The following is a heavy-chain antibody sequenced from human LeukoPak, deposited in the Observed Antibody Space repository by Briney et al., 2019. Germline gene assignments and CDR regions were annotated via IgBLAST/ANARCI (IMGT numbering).Heavy chain of an antibody. D-gene: IGHD1-26*01. V-gene: IGHV5-51*01. CDR1: GYSFTSYW. CDR2: IYPGDSDT. Sequence: HGESLKISCKGSGYSFTSYWIGWVRQMPGKGLEWMGIIYPGDSDTRYSPSFQGQVTVSADKSIRTAYLQWSSLKASDTAMYYCASTSPYGGSYYYYGMDVWGQGTTVTVSS. CDR3: ASTSPYGGSYYYYGMDV. J-gene: IGHJ6*02.